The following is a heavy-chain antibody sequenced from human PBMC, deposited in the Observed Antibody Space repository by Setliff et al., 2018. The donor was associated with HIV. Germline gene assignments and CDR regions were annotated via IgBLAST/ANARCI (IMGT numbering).Heavy chain of an antibody. CDR2: INHDRTT. Sequence: SETLSLTCAVYGGSFSGYYWSWIRQPPGKGLEWIGEINHDRTTNYNPSLKSRVTISVDTSKNQFSLTLNSVTAADTAVYYCTRGSRQLTIFGVVFKTNYYFMDVWGKGTAVTVSS. D-gene: IGHD3-3*01. J-gene: IGHJ6*03. V-gene: IGHV4-34*01. CDR3: TRGSRQLTIFGVVFKTNYYFMDV. CDR1: GGSFSGYY.